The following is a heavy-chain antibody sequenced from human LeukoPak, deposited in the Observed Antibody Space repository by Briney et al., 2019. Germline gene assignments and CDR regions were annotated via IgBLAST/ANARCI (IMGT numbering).Heavy chain of an antibody. Sequence: GGSLRLSCAASGFTFSDYYMSWIRQAPGKGLEWVANIKPDGSAQFYVDSVKGRFTISRDNANKSLYLQLNSLTAEDTALYYCAGGGTAICPDHWGQGTLVTVSS. V-gene: IGHV3-7*01. CDR3: AGGGTAICPDH. CDR1: GFTFSDYY. CDR2: IKPDGSAQ. D-gene: IGHD2-21*01. J-gene: IGHJ4*02.